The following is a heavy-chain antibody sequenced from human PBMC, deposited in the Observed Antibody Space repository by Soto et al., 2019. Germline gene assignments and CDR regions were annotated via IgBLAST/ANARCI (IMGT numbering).Heavy chain of an antibody. CDR2: ISAYNGNT. J-gene: IGHJ5*02. D-gene: IGHD2-2*01. CDR1: GYTFTSYG. Sequence: ASVKVSCKASGYTFTSYGISWVRQAPGQGLEWMGWISAYNGNTNYAQKLQGRVTMTTDTSTSTAYMELRSLRSDDTAVYYCARGDFIVVELNNWFDPWGQGTLVTVSS. V-gene: IGHV1-18*01. CDR3: ARGDFIVVELNNWFDP.